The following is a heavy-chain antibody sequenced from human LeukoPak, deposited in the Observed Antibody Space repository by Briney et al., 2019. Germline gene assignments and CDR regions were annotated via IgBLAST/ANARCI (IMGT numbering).Heavy chain of an antibody. CDR2: FIPIFGTA. CDR3: ARGGQQWLADDAFDI. D-gene: IGHD6-19*01. Sequence: SVKVSCKASGGTFSSYAISWVRQAPGQGLEWMGGFIPIFGTANYAQKFQGRVTITTDESTSTAYMELSSLRSEDTAVYYCARGGQQWLADDAFDIWGQGTMVTVSS. V-gene: IGHV1-69*05. J-gene: IGHJ3*02. CDR1: GGTFSSYA.